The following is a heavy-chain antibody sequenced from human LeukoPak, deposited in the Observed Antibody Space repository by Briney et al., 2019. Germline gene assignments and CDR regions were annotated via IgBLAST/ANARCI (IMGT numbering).Heavy chain of an antibody. J-gene: IGHJ4*02. V-gene: IGHV3-30*18. CDR2: ISYHGSNK. D-gene: IGHD2/OR15-2a*01. Sequence: PGRSLRLSCAVPGFTLSSYGMYRGPQAPGKGLEWVAGISYHGSNKNYADSVKGRFTISRDNSKNTLYLQMNSLRGEDTAVYYCAKGRDAWSNKIDYWGQGTLVTVSS. CDR1: GFTLSSYG. CDR3: AKGRDAWSNKIDY.